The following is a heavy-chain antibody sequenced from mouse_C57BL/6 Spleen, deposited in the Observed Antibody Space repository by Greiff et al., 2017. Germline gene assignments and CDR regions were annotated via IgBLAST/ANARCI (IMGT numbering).Heavy chain of an antibody. CDR1: GYAFTNYL. CDR2: INPGSGGT. CDR3: ARGRANYYGSRGGAMDY. Sequence: QVQLKESGAELVRPGTSVKVSCKASGYAFTNYLIEWVKQRPGQGLEWIGVINPGSGGTNYNEKFKGKATLTADKSSSTAYMQLSSLTSEDSAVYFCARGRANYYGSRGGAMDYWGQGTSVTVSS. J-gene: IGHJ4*01. V-gene: IGHV1-54*01. D-gene: IGHD1-1*01.